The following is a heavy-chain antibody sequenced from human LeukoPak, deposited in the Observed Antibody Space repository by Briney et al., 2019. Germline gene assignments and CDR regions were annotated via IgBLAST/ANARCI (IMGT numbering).Heavy chain of an antibody. J-gene: IGHJ4*02. V-gene: IGHV2-70*04. Sequence: SGPALVKPTQTLTLTCTFSGFSLSTRGMRVSWIRQPPGKALEWLTHIDWDDDKFYSTSLKTRLTISKDTSKNQVVLTMTNMDPVDTATYYCARSGGGYSYGYYFDYWGQGTLVTVSS. CDR1: GFSLSTRGMR. D-gene: IGHD5-18*01. CDR2: IDWDDDK. CDR3: ARSGGGYSYGYYFDY.